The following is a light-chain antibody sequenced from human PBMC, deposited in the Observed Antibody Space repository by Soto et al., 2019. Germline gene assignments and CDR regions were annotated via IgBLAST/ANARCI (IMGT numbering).Light chain of an antibody. V-gene: IGKV3-15*01. CDR1: QSISSD. Sequence: EIVMTQSPATLSVSPGERATLSCRASQSISSDVACYQQKPCQAPRLLIYGASTTATGIPARFSGSGSGTEFTLTISSLQSEDFAVYNCQQYNKWPRTFGQGTKVDIK. J-gene: IGKJ2*01. CDR3: QQYNKWPRT. CDR2: GAS.